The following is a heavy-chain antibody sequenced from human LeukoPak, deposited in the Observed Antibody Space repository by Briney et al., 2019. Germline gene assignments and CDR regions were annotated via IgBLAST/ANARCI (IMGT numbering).Heavy chain of an antibody. CDR2: ISSNGGST. D-gene: IGHD2/OR15-2a*01. CDR3: ARVSLSAFDI. J-gene: IGHJ3*02. V-gene: IGHV3-64*01. Sequence: PGGSLRLSCAASGFTFSAYWMNWVRQAPGKGLEYVSAISSNGGSTYYANSVKGRFTISRDNSKNTLYLQMGSLRAEDMAVYYCARVSLSAFDIWGQGTMVTVSS. CDR1: GFTFSAYW.